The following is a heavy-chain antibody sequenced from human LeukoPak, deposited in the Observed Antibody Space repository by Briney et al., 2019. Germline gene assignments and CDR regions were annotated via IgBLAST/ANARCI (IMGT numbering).Heavy chain of an antibody. CDR1: GFTFSSYA. CDR2: ISYDGSNK. J-gene: IGHJ6*02. Sequence: GGSLRLSCAASGFTFSSYAMHWVRQAPGKGLEWVAVISYDGSNKYYADSVKGRFTISRDNSKNTLYLQMNSLRAEDTAVYYCARELREQYCSSTSCPPYYYYGMDVWGQGTTVTVSS. CDR3: ARELREQYCSSTSCPPYYYYGMDV. D-gene: IGHD2-2*01. V-gene: IGHV3-30-3*01.